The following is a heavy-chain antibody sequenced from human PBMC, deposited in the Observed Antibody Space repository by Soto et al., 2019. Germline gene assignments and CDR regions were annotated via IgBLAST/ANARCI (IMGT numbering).Heavy chain of an antibody. D-gene: IGHD3-10*01. CDR1: GFTFSSYG. CDR2: ISYDGSNK. CDR3: SISPPFDY. Sequence: QVQLVESGGGVVQPGRSLRLSCAASGFTFSSYGMHWVRQAPGKGLEWVAVISYDGSNKYYADSVKGRFTISRDNSKNTLYLQMNSLRAEDTAVYYGSISPPFDYWGQGTLVTVSS. J-gene: IGHJ4*02. V-gene: IGHV3-30*03.